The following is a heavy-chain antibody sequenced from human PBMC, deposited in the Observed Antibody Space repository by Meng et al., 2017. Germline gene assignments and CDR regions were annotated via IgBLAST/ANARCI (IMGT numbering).Heavy chain of an antibody. V-gene: IGHV3-21*01. Sequence: GGSLRLSCAASGFTFSSYSMNWVRQAPGKGLEWVSSISSSSSYIYYADSVKGRFTISRDNAKNSLYLQMSSLRAEDTAVYYCARDLRLEAAAGNGPDGFDIWGQGTMVTVSS. CDR3: ARDLRLEAAAGNGPDGFDI. D-gene: IGHD6-13*01. CDR1: GFTFSSYS. J-gene: IGHJ3*02. CDR2: ISSSSSYI.